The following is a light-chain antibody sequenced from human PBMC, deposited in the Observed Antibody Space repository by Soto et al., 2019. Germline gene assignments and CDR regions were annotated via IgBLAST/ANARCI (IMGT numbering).Light chain of an antibody. J-gene: IGLJ2*01. CDR1: SSDVGAYNY. CDR3: CAYAGSYNLV. V-gene: IGLV2-11*01. CDR2: DVN. Sequence: QSALTQPRSVSGSPGQSVTISCTGTSSDVGAYNYVSWYQQHPGKAPKVMIYDVNKRPSGVPDRFSGSKSDNTASLTISGLQAEDEADYYRCAYAGSYNLVVGGWTKLTVL.